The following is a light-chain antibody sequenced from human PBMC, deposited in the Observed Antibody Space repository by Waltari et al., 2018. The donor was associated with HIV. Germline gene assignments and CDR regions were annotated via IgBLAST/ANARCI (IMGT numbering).Light chain of an antibody. J-gene: IGKJ2*01. CDR1: QSFSSD. V-gene: IGKV3-15*01. CDR3: QQYNNWPLS. CDR2: GVS. Sequence: EIVMTQSPATLPVSPGERATLSCRASQSFSSDLAWYQHKPGQAPRLLIYGVSTRATGIPARFSGSGSGTEFTLTISSLQSEDFAVYYCQQYNNWPLSFGQGTKLEIK.